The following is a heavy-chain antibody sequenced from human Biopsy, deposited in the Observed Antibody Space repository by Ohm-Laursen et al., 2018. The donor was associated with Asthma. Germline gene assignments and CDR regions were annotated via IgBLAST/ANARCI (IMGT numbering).Heavy chain of an antibody. CDR1: GFTFGDYW. CDR2: IKHDGGEK. J-gene: IGHJ1*01. Sequence: GSLRLSCTASGFTFGDYWMSWVRQVPGKGLEWVANIKHDGGEKNHVDSLKGRFTISGDNAKNSLYLQMNSLRAEDTAVYYCARTFHFWSPYHAEHYQLWGQGTLVTVSS. D-gene: IGHD3-3*02. V-gene: IGHV3-7*01. CDR3: ARTFHFWSPYHAEHYQL.